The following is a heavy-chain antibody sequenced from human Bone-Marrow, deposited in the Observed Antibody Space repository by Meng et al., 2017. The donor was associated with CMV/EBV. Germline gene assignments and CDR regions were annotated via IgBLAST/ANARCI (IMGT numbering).Heavy chain of an antibody. Sequence: ASVKVSCKASGYTFTTYGISWVRQAPGQGLEWVGWVSVYNGNTEYAQKLQGRVTMTTDTSTTTAYMELRSLRSDDTAVYYCARCCRINGPRWFDPWGQGTPVTVSS. CDR2: VSVYNGNT. D-gene: IGHD1-14*01. V-gene: IGHV1-18*01. CDR3: ARCCRINGPRWFDP. J-gene: IGHJ5*02. CDR1: GYTFTTYG.